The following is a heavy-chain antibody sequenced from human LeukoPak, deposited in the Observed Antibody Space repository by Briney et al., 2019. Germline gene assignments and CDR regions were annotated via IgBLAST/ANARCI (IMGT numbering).Heavy chain of an antibody. CDR3: ARDYRGYRAPYYFDY. CDR1: GFTFSSYW. V-gene: IGHV3-7*01. CDR2: IKQDGSEK. J-gene: IGHJ4*02. Sequence: GGSLRLSCAASGFTFSSYWMSWVRQAPGKRLEWVANIKQDGSEKYYVNSVKGRFTISRDNAKNSLYLQMNSLRAEDTAVYYCARDYRGYRAPYYFDYWGQGTLVTVSS. D-gene: IGHD2-15*01.